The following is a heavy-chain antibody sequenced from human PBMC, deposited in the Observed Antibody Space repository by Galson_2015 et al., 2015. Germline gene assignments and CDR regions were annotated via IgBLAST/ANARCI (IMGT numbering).Heavy chain of an antibody. D-gene: IGHD2-2*01. Sequence: SVKVSCKASGYTFTTYGFSWVRQAPGQGLEWMGWIRGYNGNTNYAQKLQGRVTMTTDTPTSTAYMELRSLRSDDTAVYYCARGPRYCSTTSCFADFYYMDVWGKGTTVTVSS. CDR3: ARGPRYCSTTSCFADFYYMDV. CDR1: GYTFTTYG. CDR2: IRGYNGNT. V-gene: IGHV1-18*01. J-gene: IGHJ6*03.